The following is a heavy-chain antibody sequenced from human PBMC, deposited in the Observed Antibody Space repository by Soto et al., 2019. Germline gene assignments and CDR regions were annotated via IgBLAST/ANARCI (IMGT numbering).Heavy chain of an antibody. D-gene: IGHD5-12*01. J-gene: IGHJ5*02. Sequence: SETLSLTCTVSGGSISSSSYYWGWIRQPPGKGLEWIGSIYYSGSTYYNPSLKSRVTISVDTSKNQFSLKLSSVTAADTAVYYCARQIPSRARGSSGHFDPWGQGTLVTVS. CDR3: ARQIPSRARGSSGHFDP. V-gene: IGHV4-39*01. CDR2: IYYSGST. CDR1: GGSISSSSYY.